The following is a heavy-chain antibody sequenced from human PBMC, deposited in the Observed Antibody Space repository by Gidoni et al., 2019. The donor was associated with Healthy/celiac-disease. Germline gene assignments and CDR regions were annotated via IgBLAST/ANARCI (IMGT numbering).Heavy chain of an antibody. J-gene: IGHJ4*02. V-gene: IGHV4-59*01. Sequence: QVQLQESGPGLVKPSETLSLPCTVSVGSISSYYWSRIRTPPGKGLEWIGYIYYSGSTNYKPSLKSRVTISVDTSKNQFSLKLSSVTAADTAVYYCARGYYNDDYWGQGTLVTVSS. D-gene: IGHD3-10*01. CDR3: ARGYYNDDY. CDR1: VGSISSYY. CDR2: IYYSGST.